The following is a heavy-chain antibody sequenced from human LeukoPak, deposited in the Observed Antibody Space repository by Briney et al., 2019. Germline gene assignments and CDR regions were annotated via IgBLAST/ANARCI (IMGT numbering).Heavy chain of an antibody. CDR1: GGSFSGYY. CDR3: ARASPPGIAAAGTAVYYGMDV. CDR2: INHSGST. D-gene: IGHD6-13*01. Sequence: SETLSLTCAVYGGSFSGYYWSWIRQPPGKGLEWIGEINHSGSTNYNPSLKSRVTISVDTSKNQFSLKLSSVTAVDTAVYNCARASPPGIAAAGTAVYYGMDVWGQGTTVTVSS. J-gene: IGHJ6*02. V-gene: IGHV4-34*01.